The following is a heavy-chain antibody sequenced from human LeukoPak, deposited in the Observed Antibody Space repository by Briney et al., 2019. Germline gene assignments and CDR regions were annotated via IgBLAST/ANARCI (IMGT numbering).Heavy chain of an antibody. J-gene: IGHJ3*02. Sequence: GGSLRLSCAASGFTFSSYWMSWVRQAPGKGLEWVANIKQDGSEKYYVDSVKGRFTISRDNAKNSLYLQMNSLRAEDTAVYYCAREASSGYYYADAFDIWGQGTMVTVSS. CDR3: AREASSGYYYADAFDI. CDR1: GFTFSSYW. V-gene: IGHV3-7*01. CDR2: IKQDGSEK. D-gene: IGHD3-22*01.